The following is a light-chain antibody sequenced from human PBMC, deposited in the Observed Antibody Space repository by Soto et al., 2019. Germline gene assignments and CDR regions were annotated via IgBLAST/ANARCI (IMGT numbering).Light chain of an antibody. J-gene: IGKJ3*01. CDR1: QDISNY. CDR2: DAS. Sequence: DIQMTQSPSSLSASVGDRVTMTCQARQDISNYLNWYQQKPGKAPKLLIYDASNLETGVPSRFSGSGSGTDFTFTISSLQPEDIATYYCHQYDNPPRTFGPGTKVDIK. V-gene: IGKV1-33*01. CDR3: HQYDNPPRT.